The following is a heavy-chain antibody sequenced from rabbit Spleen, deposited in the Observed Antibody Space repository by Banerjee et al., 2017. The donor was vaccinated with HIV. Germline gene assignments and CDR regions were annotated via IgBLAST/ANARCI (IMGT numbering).Heavy chain of an antibody. CDR2: IYTGNGKN. CDR1: GFSFSSGYD. V-gene: IGHV1S45*01. CDR3: ARDLTDVIGWNFKL. D-gene: IGHD1-1*01. Sequence: QEQLVESGGGLVKPGASLTLICTASGFSFSSGYDISWVRQAPGSGLEWIGFIYTGNGKNYYASWAKGRFTISKTSSTTVTLQMTSLTAADTATYFCARDLTDVIGWNFKLWGPGPLVTVS. J-gene: IGHJ4*01.